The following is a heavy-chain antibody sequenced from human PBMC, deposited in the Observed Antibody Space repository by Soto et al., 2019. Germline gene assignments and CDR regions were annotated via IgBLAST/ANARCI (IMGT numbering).Heavy chain of an antibody. V-gene: IGHV1-69*01. J-gene: IGHJ6*02. CDR3: ARAQGIIHSLAISYYYYYGMDV. CDR1: GGTFSSYA. CDR2: IIPIPGTA. D-gene: IGHD3-16*01. Sequence: QVQLVQSGAEVKKPGSSVKVSCKASGGTFSSYAISWVRQAPGQGLEWMGGIIPIPGTANYAQKFQGRVTITADEYTRTAYMELSSMRSEDTAVYYCARAQGIIHSLAISYYYYYGMDVWGQGTTVTVSS.